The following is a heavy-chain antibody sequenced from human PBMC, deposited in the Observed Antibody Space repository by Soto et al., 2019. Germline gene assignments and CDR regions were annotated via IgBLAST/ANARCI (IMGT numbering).Heavy chain of an antibody. D-gene: IGHD1-26*01. CDR1: GYTFSNFG. J-gene: IGHJ4*02. V-gene: IGHV1-18*04. Sequence: QVQLVQSGPEVESPGASVKVSCKASGYTFSNFGINWVRQAPGQGLEWMGWITPYNGNANYAQKHQDRLTITTDTSTTTAYLEMRSLRSDDTAVYFCARARMYSGAYHDYWGQGTLVTVSS. CDR2: ITPYNGNA. CDR3: ARARMYSGAYHDY.